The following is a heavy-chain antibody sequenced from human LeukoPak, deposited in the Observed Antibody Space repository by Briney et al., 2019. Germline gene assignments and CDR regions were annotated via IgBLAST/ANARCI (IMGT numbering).Heavy chain of an antibody. J-gene: IGHJ4*02. CDR1: GFTFAHHS. V-gene: IGHV3-33*01. CDR2: IWYDGSNK. CDR3: ARRYCSGGSCYEHY. Sequence: PGGSLRLSCMPSGFTFAHHSLSWVRQAPGKGLEWVAVIWYDGSNKYYADSVKGRFTISRDNSKNTLYLQMNSLRAEDTAVYYCARRYCSGGSCYEHYWGQGTLVTVSS. D-gene: IGHD2-15*01.